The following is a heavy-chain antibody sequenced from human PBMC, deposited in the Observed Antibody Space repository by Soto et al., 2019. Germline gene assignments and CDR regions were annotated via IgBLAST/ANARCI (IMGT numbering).Heavy chain of an antibody. CDR2: IFYLGSS. V-gene: IGHV4-39*01. CDR3: ARHSLALRKNNWFDP. CDR1: GDSIISSDFY. Sequence: SETLSLTCTVSGDSIISSDFYWGWVRQPPGKGLEWIGSIFYLGSSYYNPSLKSRVTMSVDTSKNQFSLRLRSVTAADTALYFCARHSLALRKNNWFDPWGQGIMGTVS. D-gene: IGHD3-3*02. J-gene: IGHJ5*02.